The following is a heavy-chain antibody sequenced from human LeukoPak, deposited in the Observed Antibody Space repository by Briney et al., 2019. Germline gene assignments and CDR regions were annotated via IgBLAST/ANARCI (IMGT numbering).Heavy chain of an antibody. CDR3: ARVFDS. Sequence: SGTLSLTCTVSGGSVSTSDYYWGWIRQSPVKGLEWIGDVFYTGKTNYNPSLRDRATISIDTSKNQFSLKLTYVTAADSAVYYCARVFDSWGQGTLVTVSS. CDR2: VFYTGKT. CDR1: GGSVSTSDYY. J-gene: IGHJ4*02. V-gene: IGHV4-39*07.